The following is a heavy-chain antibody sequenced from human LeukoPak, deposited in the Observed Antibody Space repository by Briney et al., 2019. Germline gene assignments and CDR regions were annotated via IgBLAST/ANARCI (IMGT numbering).Heavy chain of an antibody. CDR3: AKDLGFLEWLFDY. J-gene: IGHJ4*02. CDR1: RFTFSTYS. V-gene: IGHV3-21*01. Sequence: GGSLRLSCAASRFTFSTYSMNWVRQAPGKGLEWVSSISSSSSYIYYADSVKGRFTISRDNAKNSLYLQMNSLRAEDTAVYYCAKDLGFLEWLFDYWGQGTLVTVSS. CDR2: ISSSSSYI. D-gene: IGHD3-3*01.